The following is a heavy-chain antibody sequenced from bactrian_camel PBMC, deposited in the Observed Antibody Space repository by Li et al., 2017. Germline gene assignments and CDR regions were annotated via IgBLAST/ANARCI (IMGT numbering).Heavy chain of an antibody. D-gene: IGHD2*01. V-gene: IGHV3S44*01. CDR1: GFTYSRYC. CDR3: AAGSSVWSHCGRWWAWKRADFGY. J-gene: IGHJ6*01. CDR2: DDCDGRT. Sequence: VQLVESGGGSVQAGGSLTLSCAGSGFTYSRYCMAWFRQAPGKERVGVAVDDCDGRTRYAASVKGRFFVSKDNANNILYLQMNSLEPEDTAMYYCAAGSSVWSHCGRWWAWKRADFGYWGQGTQVTVS.